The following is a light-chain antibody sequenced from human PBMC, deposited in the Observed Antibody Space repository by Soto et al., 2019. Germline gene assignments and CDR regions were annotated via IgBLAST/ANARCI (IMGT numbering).Light chain of an antibody. CDR1: QSISDW. V-gene: IGKV1-5*03. CDR3: HRHHLYWT. J-gene: IGKJ1*01. CDR2: KAS. Sequence: DIQMTQSPSTLPASVGDRVTITCRASQSISDWLAWYQQKPGQVPKLLIYKASSLESGVPSRFSGSGSGTEFTHTISSLQPDDFANYCYHRHHLYWTVGQGSKVEIK.